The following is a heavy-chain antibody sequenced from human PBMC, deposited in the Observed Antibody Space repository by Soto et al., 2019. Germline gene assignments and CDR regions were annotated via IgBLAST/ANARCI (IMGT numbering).Heavy chain of an antibody. D-gene: IGHD3-3*01. CDR2: ISGSGGST. CDR3: AKTQYDFWSGYYPTNYYYYGMDV. J-gene: IGHJ6*02. Sequence: GGSLRLSCAASGFTFSSYAMSWVRQAPGKGLEWVSAISGSGGSTYYADSVKGRFTISRDNSKNTPYLQMNSLRAEDTAVYYCAKTQYDFWSGYYPTNYYYYGMDVWGQGTTVTVSS. CDR1: GFTFSSYA. V-gene: IGHV3-23*01.